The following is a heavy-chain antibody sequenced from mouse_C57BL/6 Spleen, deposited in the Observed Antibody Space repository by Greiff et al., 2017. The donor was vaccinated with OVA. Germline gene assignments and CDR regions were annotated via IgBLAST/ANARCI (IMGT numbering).Heavy chain of an antibody. V-gene: IGHV1-15*01. CDR2: IDPETGGT. J-gene: IGHJ4*01. Sequence: SGAELVRPGASVTLSCKASGYTFTDYEMHWVKQTPVHGLEWIGAIDPETGGTAYNQKFKGKAILTADKSSSTAYMELRSLTSEDSAVYYCTRSPSYAHYAMDYWGQGTSVTVSS. CDR1: GYTFTDYE. D-gene: IGHD2-14*01. CDR3: TRSPSYAHYAMDY.